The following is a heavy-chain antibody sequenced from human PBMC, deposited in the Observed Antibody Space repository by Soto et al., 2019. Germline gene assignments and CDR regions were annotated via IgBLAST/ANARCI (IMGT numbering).Heavy chain of an antibody. V-gene: IGHV3-23*01. Sequence: GGSLRLSCAASGFTFSSYAMSWVRQAPGKGLEWVSAISGSGGSTYYADSVKGRFTISRDNSKNTLYLQMNSLRAEDTAVYYCAKVRTYYYGSGSYYNLNDYWGQGTLVTVSS. CDR3: AKVRTYYYGSGSYYNLNDY. CDR2: ISGSGGST. CDR1: GFTFSSYA. D-gene: IGHD3-10*01. J-gene: IGHJ4*02.